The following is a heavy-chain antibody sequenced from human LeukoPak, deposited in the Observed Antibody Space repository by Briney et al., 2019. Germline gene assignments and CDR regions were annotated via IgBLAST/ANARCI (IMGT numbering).Heavy chain of an antibody. CDR3: ARVDIAAAGYFDY. D-gene: IGHD6-13*01. CDR2: MNPNSGNT. V-gene: IGHV1-8*01. CDR1: GYTFTSYD. Sequence: GASVKVSCKASGYTFTSYDINWVRQATGQGLEWMGWMNPNSGNTGYAQKFQGRVTMTRNTSISTAYMELSSLRSEDTAVYYCARVDIAAAGYFDYWGQGTLVTVSS. J-gene: IGHJ4*02.